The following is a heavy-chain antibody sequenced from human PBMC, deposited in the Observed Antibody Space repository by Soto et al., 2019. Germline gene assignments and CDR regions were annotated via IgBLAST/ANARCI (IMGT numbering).Heavy chain of an antibody. J-gene: IGHJ5*02. CDR3: ARDMYSSDYFVKWFEP. CDR2: ISHDGISK. V-gene: IGHV3-30-3*01. Sequence: QVWLVESGGGVVQPGRSLRLSCTASGFSFSSYAMYWFRQPPGKGLEWVAVISHDGISKHYADSVKGRVTVSRDNSNHSRDLQLNSLRGEDTAMYYCARDMYSSDYFVKWFEPWGQGTLVTVSS. CDR1: GFSFSSYA. D-gene: IGHD6-19*01.